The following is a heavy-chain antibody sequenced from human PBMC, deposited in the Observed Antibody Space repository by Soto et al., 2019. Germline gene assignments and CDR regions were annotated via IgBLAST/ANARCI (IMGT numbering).Heavy chain of an antibody. CDR2: ISAYNGNT. V-gene: IGHV1-18*01. CDR3: ATSPAVIWGSYRNGLFYMDV. J-gene: IGHJ6*03. CDR1: GYTFTSYG. Sequence: ASVKVSCKASGYTFTSYGISWVRQAPGQGLEWMGWISAYNGNTNYAQKLQGRVTMTTDTSTSTAYMELRSLRSDDTAVYYCATSPAVIWGSYRNGLFYMDVWGKGTTVTVSS. D-gene: IGHD3-16*02.